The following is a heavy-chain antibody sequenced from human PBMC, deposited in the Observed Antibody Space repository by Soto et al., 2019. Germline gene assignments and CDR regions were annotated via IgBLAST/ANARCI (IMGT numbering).Heavy chain of an antibody. CDR1: GYSFTAYY. D-gene: IGHD4-17*01. CDR2: IAPHRDGT. CDR3: ARGPYGDNAFDF. Sequence: ASVKVSCKASGYSFTAYYIHWIRQAPGQGLEWMGWIAPHRDGTEFAQKFQGRITLTGDTSTSTAYMELKGLTSADTAVYFCARGPYGDNAFDFWGQGTVVTVSS. J-gene: IGHJ4*02. V-gene: IGHV1-2*02.